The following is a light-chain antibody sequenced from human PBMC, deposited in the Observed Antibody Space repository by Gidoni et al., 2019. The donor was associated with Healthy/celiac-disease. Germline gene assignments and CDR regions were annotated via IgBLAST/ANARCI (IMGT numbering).Light chain of an antibody. CDR3: SSYTSSSTLGV. V-gene: IGLV2-14*01. Sequence: QSELTQPASVSGSPGPSITISCTGTSSDVGGYNYVSWYQQHPGKAPKLMIYEVSNRPSGVSNRFSGSKSGNTASLTISGLQAEEEADYYCSSYTSSSTLGVFGGGTKRTVL. J-gene: IGLJ2*01. CDR1: SSDVGGYNY. CDR2: EVS.